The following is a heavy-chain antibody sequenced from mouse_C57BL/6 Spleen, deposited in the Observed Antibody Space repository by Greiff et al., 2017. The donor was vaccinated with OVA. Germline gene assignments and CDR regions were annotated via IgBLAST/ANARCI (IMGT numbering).Heavy chain of an antibody. CDR1: GYAFTNYL. V-gene: IGHV1-54*01. CDR3: ASYYDYDGGYAMDY. CDR2: INPGSGGT. Sequence: VKLQQSGAELVRPGTSVKVSCKASGYAFTNYLIEWVKQRPGQGLEWIGVINPGSGGTNYNEKFKGKATLTADKSSSTAYMQLSSLTSEDSAVYFCASYYDYDGGYAMDYWGQGTSVTVSS. D-gene: IGHD2-4*01. J-gene: IGHJ4*01.